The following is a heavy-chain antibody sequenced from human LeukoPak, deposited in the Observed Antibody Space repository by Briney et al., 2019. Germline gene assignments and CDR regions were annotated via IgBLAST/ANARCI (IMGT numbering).Heavy chain of an antibody. D-gene: IGHD4-23*01. CDR2: IYYTGRT. CDR1: GGSISTHY. V-gene: IGHV4-59*11. CDR3: ARSYGYNSFYYFDY. J-gene: IGHJ4*02. Sequence: SETLSLTCTVSGGSISTHYWSWIRQPPGMGLEWIGDIYYTGRTDYNPSLTSRVTISLDTSKNQFSLKLSSVTAADTALYYCARSYGYNSFYYFDYWGQGTLVTVSS.